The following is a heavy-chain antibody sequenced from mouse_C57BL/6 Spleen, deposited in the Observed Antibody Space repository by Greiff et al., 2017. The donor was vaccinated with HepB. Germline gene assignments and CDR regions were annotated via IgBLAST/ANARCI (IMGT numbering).Heavy chain of an antibody. CDR3: ARGGSSRGDLDY. J-gene: IGHJ2*01. Sequence: VKLQQPGAELVKPGASVKLSCKASGYTFTSYWMQWVKQRPGQGLEWIGEIDPSDSYTNYNQKFKGKATLTVDTSSSTAYMQLSSLTSEDSAVYYCARGGSSRGDLDYWGQGTTLTVSS. CDR2: IDPSDSYT. V-gene: IGHV1-50*01. CDR1: GYTFTSYW. D-gene: IGHD1-1*01.